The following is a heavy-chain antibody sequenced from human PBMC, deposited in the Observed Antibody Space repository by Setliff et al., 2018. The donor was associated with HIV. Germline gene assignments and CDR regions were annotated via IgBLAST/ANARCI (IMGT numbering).Heavy chain of an antibody. CDR3: VGEWFIRGPFDY. J-gene: IGHJ4*02. V-gene: IGHV3-15*01. D-gene: IGHD3-10*01. Sequence: KAGGSLRLSCAASGFTFSNAWMSWVRQAPGKGLEWVGRIKSKTDGGTTDYAAPVKGRFTISRDDSKNTLYLQMNSLKTEDTAVYYCVGEWFIRGPFDYWGQGTLVTVSS. CDR1: GFTFSNAW. CDR2: IKSKTDGGTT.